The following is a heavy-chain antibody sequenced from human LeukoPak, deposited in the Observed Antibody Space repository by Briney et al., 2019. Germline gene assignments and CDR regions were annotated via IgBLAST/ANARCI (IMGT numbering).Heavy chain of an antibody. D-gene: IGHD3-22*01. J-gene: IGHJ4*02. CDR2: IYYSGST. CDR3: ARVSLTYDSSGTIDY. CDR1: GYSISSGYY. V-gene: IGHV4-61*01. Sequence: SETLSLTCAVSGYSISSGYYWSWIRQPPGKGLEWIGYIYYSGSTNYNPSLKSRVTISVDTSKNQFSLKLSSVTAADTAVYYCARVSLTYDSSGTIDYWGQGTLVTVSS.